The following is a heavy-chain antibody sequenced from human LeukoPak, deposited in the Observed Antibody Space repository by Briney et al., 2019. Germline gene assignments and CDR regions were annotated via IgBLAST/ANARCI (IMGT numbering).Heavy chain of an antibody. J-gene: IGHJ4*02. CDR3: ARDLVVPAAMLDY. D-gene: IGHD2-2*01. CDR1: GFTFSSYW. CDR2: INSDGSST. V-gene: IGHV3-74*01. Sequence: GGSLRLSWAASGFTFSSYWMHWVRQAPVKGLVWVSRINSDGSSTSYADSVKGRFTISRDNAKNTLYLQMNSLRAEDTAVYYCARDLVVPAAMLDYWGQGTLVTVSS.